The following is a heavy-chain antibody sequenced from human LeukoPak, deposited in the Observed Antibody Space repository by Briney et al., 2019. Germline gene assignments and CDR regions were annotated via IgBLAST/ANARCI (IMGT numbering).Heavy chain of an antibody. CDR1: GYSCTSFG. D-gene: IGHD6-19*01. CDR2: INPYNGKT. J-gene: IGHJ5*01. Sequence: ASVKGSCKASGYSCTSFGITWVRQAPGKGLEWMGWINPYNGKTNYAQTFQGRVTMTTDKSTTTAYMELRSLRSDDTAVYYCAKDRHTAVDGPDSWGQGTLVTVSS. V-gene: IGHV1-18*01. CDR3: AKDRHTAVDGPDS.